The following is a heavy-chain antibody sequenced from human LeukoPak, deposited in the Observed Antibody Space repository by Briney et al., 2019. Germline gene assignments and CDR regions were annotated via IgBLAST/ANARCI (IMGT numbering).Heavy chain of an antibody. CDR1: IGSISSSKW. CDR3: ARERYYYDSSGLRPFDP. J-gene: IGHJ5*02. CDR2: IYHSGST. D-gene: IGHD3-22*01. Sequence: PSETLSLTCSVSIGSISSSKWWSWVRQPPGKGLEWIGEIYHSGSTNYNPSLKSRVTISVDKSKNQFSLKLSSVTAADTAVYYCARERYYYDSSGLRPFDPWGQGTLVTVSS. V-gene: IGHV4-4*02.